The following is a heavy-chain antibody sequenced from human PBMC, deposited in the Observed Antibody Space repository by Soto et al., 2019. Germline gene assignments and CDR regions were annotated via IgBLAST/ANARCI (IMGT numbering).Heavy chain of an antibody. CDR1: GGSVRSNNW. V-gene: IGHV4-4*02. CDR2: IHHREST. Sequence: SETLSLTCAVSGGSVRSNNWWFWVRQPPGKGLEWIGEIHHRESTNLNPSLKSRVTISVDRSKNEFSLKVKSVTAADTAVYYCGCRVEDISCDYYGMDVWGQGTTVTV. CDR3: GCRVEDISCDYYGMDV. J-gene: IGHJ6*02. D-gene: IGHD2-15*01.